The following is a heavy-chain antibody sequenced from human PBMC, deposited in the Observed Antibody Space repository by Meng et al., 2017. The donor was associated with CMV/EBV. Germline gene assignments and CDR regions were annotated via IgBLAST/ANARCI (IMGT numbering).Heavy chain of an antibody. CDR3: ARDPYPSYDFWSGPNPKYYYYGMDG. D-gene: IGHD3-3*01. J-gene: IGHJ6*04. Sequence: TLSLTCTVSGGSISSGGYYWSWIRQHPGKGLEWIGYIYYSGSTYYNPSLKSRVTISVDTSKNQFSLKLSSVTAADTAVYYCARDPYPSYDFWSGPNPKYYYYGMDGWGKG. CDR1: GGSISSGGYY. V-gene: IGHV4-31*03. CDR2: IYYSGST.